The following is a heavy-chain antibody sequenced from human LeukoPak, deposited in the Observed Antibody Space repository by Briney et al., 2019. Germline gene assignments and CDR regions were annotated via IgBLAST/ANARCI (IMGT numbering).Heavy chain of an antibody. CDR3: ATELRILSWGVDAFDI. Sequence: PGRSLRLSCAASGFNFNSHAAHWVRQAPGKGLEWVAFISYDGSKTYHADSVKGRFTISRDTSKTTLYLQMNSLRAEDTAVYYCATELRILSWGVDAFDIWGQGTMVTVCS. CDR2: ISYDGSKT. D-gene: IGHD3-10*01. CDR1: GFNFNSHA. V-gene: IGHV3-30*04. J-gene: IGHJ3*02.